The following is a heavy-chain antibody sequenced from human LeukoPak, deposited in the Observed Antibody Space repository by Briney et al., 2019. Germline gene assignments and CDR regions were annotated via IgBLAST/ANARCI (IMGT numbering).Heavy chain of an antibody. CDR2: IYHGGST. V-gene: IGHV4-30-2*01. J-gene: IGHJ4*02. CDR3: ARTNYYGSGKYYYFDY. D-gene: IGHD3-10*01. CDR1: GGSISSGGYS. Sequence: SQTLSLTCAVSGGSISSGGYSWTWIRQPPGKGLEWIGYIYHGGSTYYNPSLKSRVTISVDRSKNQVSLKLSSVTAADTAVYYCARTNYYGSGKYYYFDYWGKGTLVTVSS.